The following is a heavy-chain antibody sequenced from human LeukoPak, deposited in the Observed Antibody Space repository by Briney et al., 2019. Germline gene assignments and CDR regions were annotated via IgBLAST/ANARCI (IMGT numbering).Heavy chain of an antibody. J-gene: IGHJ4*02. V-gene: IGHV4-34*10. CDR1: SGSFSGYY. CDR2: INDVGDA. CDR3: ARREVVDRIMVGDS. D-gene: IGHD2-15*01. Sequence: PSETLSLTCAVYSGSFSGYYWSWLRQTPGRGLEWLGEINDVGDANYNPSLKSRVTLSVDTSKNQFYLKMSLVTAADSSTYYCARREVVDRIMVGDSWGQGTLVTVSS.